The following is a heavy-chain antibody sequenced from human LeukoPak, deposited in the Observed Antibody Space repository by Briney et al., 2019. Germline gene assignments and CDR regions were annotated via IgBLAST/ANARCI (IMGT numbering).Heavy chain of an antibody. CDR1: GGSISSYY. V-gene: IGHV4-59*01. Sequence: SETLSLTCTVSGGSISSYYWSWIRQPPGKGLEWIGYIYYSGSTNYNPSLKSRVTISVDTSKNQFSLKLSSVTAADTALYYCAKDWSYDFWSGYCHYWGQGTLVTVSS. D-gene: IGHD3-3*01. CDR3: AKDWSYDFWSGYCHY. J-gene: IGHJ4*02. CDR2: IYYSGST.